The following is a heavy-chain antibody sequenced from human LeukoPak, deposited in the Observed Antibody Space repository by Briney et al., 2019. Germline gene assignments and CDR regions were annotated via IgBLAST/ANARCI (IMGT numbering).Heavy chain of an antibody. D-gene: IGHD6-13*01. V-gene: IGHV4-38-2*02. Sequence: SETLSLTCAVSGYSISRGSYWGWIRQPPGKGLEWIGSVYHSGSAYYNPSLKSRVTISVDTSKNQFSLKLTSVTAADTAVYYCARDAPRSSSWYGLRDYWGQGTLVTVSS. CDR3: ARDAPRSSSWYGLRDY. CDR1: GYSISRGSY. CDR2: VYHSGSA. J-gene: IGHJ4*02.